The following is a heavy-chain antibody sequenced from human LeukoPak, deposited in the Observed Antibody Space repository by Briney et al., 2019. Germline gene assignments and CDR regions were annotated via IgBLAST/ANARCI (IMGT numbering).Heavy chain of an antibody. Sequence: SETLSLTCTVSGGSISSYYWSWIRQPPGKGLEWIGYIYYSGSTTYNPSLKSRVTISVDTSKNQFSLKLSSVTAADTAVYYCARHYDSSGYYPYYFDYWGQGTLVTVSS. D-gene: IGHD3-22*01. CDR3: ARHYDSSGYYPYYFDY. V-gene: IGHV4-59*08. J-gene: IGHJ4*02. CDR1: GGSISSYY. CDR2: IYYSGST.